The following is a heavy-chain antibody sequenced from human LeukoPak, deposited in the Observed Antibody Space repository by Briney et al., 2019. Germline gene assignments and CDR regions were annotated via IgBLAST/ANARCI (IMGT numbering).Heavy chain of an antibody. J-gene: IGHJ4*02. CDR1: GFTFSDYS. D-gene: IGHD2-2*01. CDR2: ISYSSTTV. CDR3: ARELGYCTTTTCLYGFDY. V-gene: IGHV3-48*02. Sequence: GGSLRLSCAASGFTFSDYSMNWVRQAPGKGLEWVSHISYSSTTVCYADSVKGRFTISRDNAKNSLYLQMNNLRDEDSAVYYCARELGYCTTTTCLYGFDYWGQGTLVTVSS.